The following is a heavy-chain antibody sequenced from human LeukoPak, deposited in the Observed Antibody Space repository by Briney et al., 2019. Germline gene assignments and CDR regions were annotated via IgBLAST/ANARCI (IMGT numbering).Heavy chain of an antibody. CDR2: AYYRSKWYI. J-gene: IGHJ4*02. Sequence: SQTLSLTCAISGDSVSGSPAVWNWIRQSPSRGLEWLGRAYYRSKWYIDYAVSVRGRITITPDTSKNQFSLQLNSVIPEDTAVYYCARGAVRGEANFDYWGQGTLVTVSS. V-gene: IGHV6-1*01. D-gene: IGHD3-10*01. CDR3: ARGAVRGEANFDY. CDR1: GDSVSGSPAV.